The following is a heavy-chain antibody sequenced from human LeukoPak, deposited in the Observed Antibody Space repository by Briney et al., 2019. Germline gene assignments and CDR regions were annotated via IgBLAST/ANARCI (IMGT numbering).Heavy chain of an antibody. V-gene: IGHV3-23*01. D-gene: IGHD6-25*01. Sequence: TSETLSLTCAVYRGSFSGYSWSWIRQPPGKGLEWVSAISGSGGSTYYADSVKGRFTISRDNSKNTLYLQMNSLRAEDTAVYYCARAILRSGQFYYYYMDVWGKGTTVTVSS. CDR3: ARAILRSGQFYYYYMDV. J-gene: IGHJ6*03. CDR2: ISGSGGST. CDR1: RGSFSGYS.